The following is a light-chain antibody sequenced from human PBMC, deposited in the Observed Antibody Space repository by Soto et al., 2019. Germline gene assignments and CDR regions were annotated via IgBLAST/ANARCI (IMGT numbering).Light chain of an antibody. CDR1: SSNIGNNY. J-gene: IGLJ3*02. V-gene: IGLV1-51*01. CDR2: DNN. Sequence: QSVLTQPPSVSAAPGQTVTISCSGSSSNIGNNYVSWYQQLPGTAPKLLIYDNNKRPSGIPDRFSGSKSGTSATLDITGLQTGDEADYYCGTWDSSLTARVFGGGTKLTVL. CDR3: GTWDSSLTARV.